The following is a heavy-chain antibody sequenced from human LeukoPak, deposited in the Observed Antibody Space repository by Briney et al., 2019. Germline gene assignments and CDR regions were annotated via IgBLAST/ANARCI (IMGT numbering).Heavy chain of an antibody. J-gene: IGHJ4*02. Sequence: GGSLRLSCAASGFTFSSYWMHWVRQAPAKGLVWVSRINSDGSSTSYADSVKGRFTISRDNAKNTLYLQMNSLRAEDTAVYYCAREGYSYGYEDYWGQGTLVTVSS. CDR3: AREGYSYGYEDY. CDR1: GFTFSSYW. D-gene: IGHD5-18*01. CDR2: INSDGSST. V-gene: IGHV3-74*01.